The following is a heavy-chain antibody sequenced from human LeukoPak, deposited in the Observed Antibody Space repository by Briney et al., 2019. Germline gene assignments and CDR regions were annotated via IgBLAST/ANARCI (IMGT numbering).Heavy chain of an antibody. J-gene: IGHJ6*02. D-gene: IGHD2-15*01. CDR3: AKDVGYCSGGSCYYYGMDV. V-gene: IGHV3-30*18. CDR2: ISYDGSNK. CDR1: GFTFSSYA. Sequence: GGSLRLSCAASGFTFSSYAMSWVRQAPGKGLEWVAVISYDGSNKYYADSVKGRFTISRDNSKNTLYLQMNSLRAEDTAVYYCAKDVGYCSGGSCYYYGMDVWGQGTTVTVSS.